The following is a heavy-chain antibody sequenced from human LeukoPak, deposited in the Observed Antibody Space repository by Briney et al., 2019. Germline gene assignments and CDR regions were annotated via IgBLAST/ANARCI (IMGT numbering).Heavy chain of an antibody. Sequence: SETLSLTCAVYGGSFSGYYWSWIRQPPGKGLEWIGEINHSGSTNYNPSLKSRVTISVDTSKNQFSLKLSSVTAADTAVYYCARWGLEGYDYNWFDPWGQGTLVTVSS. CDR3: ARWGLEGYDYNWFDP. CDR1: GGSFSGYY. V-gene: IGHV4-34*01. J-gene: IGHJ5*02. CDR2: INHSGST. D-gene: IGHD5-12*01.